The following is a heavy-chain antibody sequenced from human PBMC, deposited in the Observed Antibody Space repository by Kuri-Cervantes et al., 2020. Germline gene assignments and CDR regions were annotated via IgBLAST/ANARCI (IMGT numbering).Heavy chain of an antibody. CDR2: ISYDGLNE. D-gene: IGHD3-22*01. J-gene: IGHJ4*02. V-gene: IGHV3-30*18. CDR1: GFIFNNYG. CDR3: AKDPFGTLSSGSWKNYFDY. Sequence: GGSLRLSCAASGFIFNNYGMHWVRQAPGKGLEWVAVISYDGLNEYYAGSVRGRFTISRDNAKNSLYLQMNSLRAEDTALYYCAKDPFGTLSSGSWKNYFDYWGQGTLVTVSS.